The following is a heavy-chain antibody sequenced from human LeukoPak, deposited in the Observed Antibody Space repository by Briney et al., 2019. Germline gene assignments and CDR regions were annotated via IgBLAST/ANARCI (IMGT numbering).Heavy chain of an antibody. D-gene: IGHD1-26*01. V-gene: IGHV4-59*01. CDR1: GGSFSGYY. Sequence: SETLSLTCAVYGGSFSGYYWSWIRQPPGKGLEWIAYISYSGSTNYNPSLKSRVTISEDTSKNQFSLKLTSVTAADTAVYYCAREASGNYAYFDYWGQGTLVTVSS. J-gene: IGHJ4*02. CDR3: AREASGNYAYFDY. CDR2: ISYSGST.